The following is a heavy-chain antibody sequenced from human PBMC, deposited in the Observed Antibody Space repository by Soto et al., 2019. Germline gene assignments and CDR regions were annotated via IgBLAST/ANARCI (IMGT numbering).Heavy chain of an antibody. CDR2: INAGNGNT. CDR1: GYTFTSYA. D-gene: IGHD3-22*01. Sequence: ASVKVSCKASGYTFTSYAMHWVRQAPGQRFEWMGWINAGNGNTKYSQKFQGRVTITRDTSASTAYMELSSLRSEDTAVYYCARCGGRYYDSSRYYEEYQFDYWGQGTLVTVSS. CDR3: ARCGGRYYDSSRYYEEYQFDY. V-gene: IGHV1-3*01. J-gene: IGHJ4*02.